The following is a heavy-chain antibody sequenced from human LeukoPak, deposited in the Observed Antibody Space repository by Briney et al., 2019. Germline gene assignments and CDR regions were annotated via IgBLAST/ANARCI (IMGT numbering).Heavy chain of an antibody. J-gene: IGHJ4*02. CDR3: ATYSYGVDY. CDR2: IYYRGST. D-gene: IGHD5-18*01. V-gene: IGHV4-59*01. CDR1: GGSISSYY. Sequence: PSETLSLTCTVSGGSISSYYWSWIRQPPGKGLEWIGYIYYRGSTNYNPSLKSRVLISVETSKNQFSLTLSSVTAADTAVYYCATYSYGVDYWGQGTLVTVSS.